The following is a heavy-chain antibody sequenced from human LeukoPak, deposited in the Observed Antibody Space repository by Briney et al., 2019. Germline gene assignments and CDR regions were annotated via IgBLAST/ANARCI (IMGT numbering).Heavy chain of an antibody. CDR1: GFTFSNYW. CDR3: ASGRQLGY. D-gene: IGHD6-13*01. J-gene: IGHJ4*02. CDR2: IKEDGSEK. Sequence: GRSLSLSCAASGFTFSNYWMSSVRQAPGKGLEWVANIKEDGSEKYYVDAVKVRFTISRDHERNSLYMQMNSLRAEDRAVYCCASGRQLGYWGQATLVTVPS. V-gene: IGHV3-7*01.